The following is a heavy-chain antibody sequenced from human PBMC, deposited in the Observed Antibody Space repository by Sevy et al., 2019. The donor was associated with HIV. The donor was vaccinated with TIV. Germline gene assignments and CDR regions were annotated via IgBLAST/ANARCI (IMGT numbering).Heavy chain of an antibody. CDR3: ARITGWRFDY. D-gene: IGHD6-19*01. CDR2: ISNSGGTT. J-gene: IGHJ4*02. Sequence: GGSLRLSCAASGFTFSDYYMSWIRQAPGKGLEWVSYISNSGGTTYYADSVKGRITMSRDNAKNSLYLQMNSLGAEDTAVYYCARITGWRFDYWGQGTLVTVSS. V-gene: IGHV3-11*04. CDR1: GFTFSDYY.